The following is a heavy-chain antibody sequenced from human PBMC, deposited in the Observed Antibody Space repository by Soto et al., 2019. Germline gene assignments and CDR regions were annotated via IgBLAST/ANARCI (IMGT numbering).Heavy chain of an antibody. D-gene: IGHD2-15*01. CDR3: ARLGRACSGGSCYLDAFDI. V-gene: IGHV4-59*08. CDR2: IYYSGST. CDR1: GGSISSYY. J-gene: IGHJ3*02. Sequence: SETLSLTCTVSGGSISSYYWSWIRQPPGKGLEWIGYIYYSGSTNYNPSLKSRITISVDTSKNQFSLKLSSVTAADTAVYYCARLGRACSGGSCYLDAFDIWGQGTMVTVSS.